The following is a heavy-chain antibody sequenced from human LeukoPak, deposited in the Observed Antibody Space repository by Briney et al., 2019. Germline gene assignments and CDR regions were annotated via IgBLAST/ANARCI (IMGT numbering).Heavy chain of an antibody. CDR3: ARDLDIVVVPAARNYYYYGMDV. V-gene: IGHV3-33*01. Sequence: GGSLRLSCAASGFTFKSYDMHWVRQAPGKGLEWVAFIRTDETSKSSKSDKSKTYYADSVKGRFTVSRDNAKNSLYLQMNSLRAEDTAVYYCARDLDIVVVPAARNYYYYGMDVWGQGTTVTVSS. D-gene: IGHD2-2*01. J-gene: IGHJ6*02. CDR1: GFTFKSYD. CDR2: IRTDETSKSSKSDKSKT.